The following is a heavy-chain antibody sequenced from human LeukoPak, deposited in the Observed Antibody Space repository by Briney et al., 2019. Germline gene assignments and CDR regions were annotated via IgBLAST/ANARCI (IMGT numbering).Heavy chain of an antibody. J-gene: IGHJ4*02. CDR1: GFTFSSYW. Sequence: GGSLRLSRAASGFTFSSYWMHWVRQAPGKGLVWVSRINSDGSSTSYADSVKGRFTISRDNAKNTLYLQMNSLRAEDTAVYYCARSYDYVWGLGFDYWGQGTLVTVSS. D-gene: IGHD3-16*01. CDR3: ARSYDYVWGLGFDY. CDR2: INSDGSST. V-gene: IGHV3-74*01.